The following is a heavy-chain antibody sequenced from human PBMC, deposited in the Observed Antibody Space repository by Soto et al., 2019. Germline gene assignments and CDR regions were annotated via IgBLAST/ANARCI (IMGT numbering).Heavy chain of an antibody. Sequence: QVQLVQSGAEVRKPGSSLKVSCKVSGGTLSSYTITWVRQAPGQGLEWMGRIIPMFGIGNYAQKFQGRVTITADKSTNTAYMELSSLRSEDTAVYYCARYDIGYGMDVWGQGTTFTVSS. J-gene: IGHJ6*02. CDR1: GGTLSSYT. CDR3: ARYDIGYGMDV. V-gene: IGHV1-69*02. D-gene: IGHD3-9*01. CDR2: IIPMFGIG.